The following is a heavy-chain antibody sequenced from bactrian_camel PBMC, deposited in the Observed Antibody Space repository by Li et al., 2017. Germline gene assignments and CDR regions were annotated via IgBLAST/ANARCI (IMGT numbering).Heavy chain of an antibody. D-gene: IGHD2*01. Sequence: DVQLVESGGGSVQPGGSLRLSCDASGYTYSSNCMGWFRRPPGKEREGIAVIDSDGDTAYAESLKDRFTISVDNAKNTLYLQINSLKPEDSAMYYCAAGAVQGGYCRPFNFWGQGTQVTVS. CDR2: IDSDGDT. V-gene: IGHV3S31*01. CDR3: AAGAVQGGYCRPFNF. CDR1: GYTYSSNC. J-gene: IGHJ4*01.